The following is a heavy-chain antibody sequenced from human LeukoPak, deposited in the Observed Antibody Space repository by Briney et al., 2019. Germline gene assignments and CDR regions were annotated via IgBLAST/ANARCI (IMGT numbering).Heavy chain of an antibody. Sequence: SDTLSLTCTVCGYSISSGYYWGWIRQPPGKGLEWIGSIYHSGSTYYNLSLKSRVTISVDTSKNQFSLKLSSVTAAHTAVYYCARANRDSLSYFDYWGQGTLVTVSS. V-gene: IGHV4-38-2*02. J-gene: IGHJ4*02. D-gene: IGHD2-21*02. CDR1: GYSISSGYY. CDR2: IYHSGST. CDR3: ARANRDSLSYFDY.